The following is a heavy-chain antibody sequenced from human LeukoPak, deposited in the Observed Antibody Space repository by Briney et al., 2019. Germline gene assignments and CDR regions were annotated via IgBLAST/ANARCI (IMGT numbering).Heavy chain of an antibody. J-gene: IGHJ5*02. CDR2: ISSSSSHI. CDR1: GFTFSNYA. Sequence: GGSLRLSCAASGFTFSNYAMNWVRQAPGKGLEWVSSISSSSSHIYYADSVKGRFTISRDNAKNSLYLQMNSLRAGDTAVYYCASGYCSTTTCPPAWGQGTLVTVSS. V-gene: IGHV3-21*01. CDR3: ASGYCSTTTCPPA. D-gene: IGHD2-2*01.